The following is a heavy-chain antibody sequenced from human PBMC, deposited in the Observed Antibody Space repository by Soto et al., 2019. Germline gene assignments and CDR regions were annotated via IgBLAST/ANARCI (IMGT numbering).Heavy chain of an antibody. D-gene: IGHD3-16*01. CDR3: AKDRRAGGNSAFYFDF. J-gene: IGHJ4*02. V-gene: IGHV3-23*01. CDR2: ISATGGGT. CDR1: GFTFSDYY. Sequence: VSLLLSCADSGFTFSDYYISWIRQAPGKGLEWVSYISATGGGTYYADSVKGRFTISRDNSHNTLYLQVHSLTAEDTAVYYCAKDRRAGGNSAFYFDFWGQGAQVTVSS.